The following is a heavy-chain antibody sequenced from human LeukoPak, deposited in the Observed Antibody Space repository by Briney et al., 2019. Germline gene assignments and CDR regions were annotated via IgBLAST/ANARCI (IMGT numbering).Heavy chain of an antibody. V-gene: IGHV1-2*02. CDR3: ATPGGGGELSGNYYYGMDV. D-gene: IGHD3-16*02. Sequence: ASVKVSCKASGYTFTGYYMHWVRQAPGQGLEWMGWINPNSGGTNYAQKFQGRVTMTRDTSISTAYMELSRLRSDDTAVYYCATPGGGGELSGNYYYGMDVWGQGTTVTVSS. J-gene: IGHJ6*02. CDR1: GYTFTGYY. CDR2: INPNSGGT.